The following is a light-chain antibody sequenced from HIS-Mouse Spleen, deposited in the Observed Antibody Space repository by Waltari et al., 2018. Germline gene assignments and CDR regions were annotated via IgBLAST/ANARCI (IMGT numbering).Light chain of an antibody. CDR1: KLGDKY. J-gene: IGLJ2*01. CDR3: QAWDSSYSV. V-gene: IGLV3-1*01. CDR2: QDS. Sequence: SYELTQPPSVSVSPGQTASITCSGDKLGDKYACWYQQKPGQSPVRVIYQDSKRPSGYPERFSGSNAGNTATLTIGGTQAMDEADYYCQAWDSSYSVFGGGTKLTVL.